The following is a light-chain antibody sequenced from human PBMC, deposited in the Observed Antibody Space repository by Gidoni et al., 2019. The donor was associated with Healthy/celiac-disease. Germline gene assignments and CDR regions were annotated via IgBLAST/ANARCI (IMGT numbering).Light chain of an antibody. V-gene: IGKV1-5*03. CDR2: KAS. Sequence: DIQMTQSPSTLSASVGDRVTITCRASQSISSWLAWYQQKPGKAPKLLIYKASSLESGAPSRSSGSGSGTEFTLTISSLQPDDFATYYCQQYNSYSYTFGQGTKLEIK. CDR1: QSISSW. J-gene: IGKJ2*01. CDR3: QQYNSYSYT.